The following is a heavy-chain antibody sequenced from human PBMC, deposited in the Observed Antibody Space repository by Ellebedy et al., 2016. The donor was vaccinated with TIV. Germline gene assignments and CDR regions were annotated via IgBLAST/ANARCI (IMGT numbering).Heavy chain of an antibody. J-gene: IGHJ3*01. CDR3: ANYKNTGGSVWRSDAFDV. CDR2: IRGSGDEI. D-gene: IGHD6-19*01. Sequence: GESLKISCAASGFTLSSYAMSWVRQAPGKGLEWVSTIRGSGDEIHYADSVKGRFSISRDNFQNTLCLQMNSLRAEDTAVYYCANYKNTGGSVWRSDAFDVWGQGTMVTVSS. CDR1: GFTLSSYA. V-gene: IGHV3-23*01.